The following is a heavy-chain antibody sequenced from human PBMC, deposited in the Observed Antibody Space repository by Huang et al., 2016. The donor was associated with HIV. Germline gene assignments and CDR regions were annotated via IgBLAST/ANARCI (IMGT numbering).Heavy chain of an antibody. V-gene: IGHV3-30*02. CDR2: IRFDGGNK. D-gene: IGHD2-21*02. CDR1: GFSFSHYG. J-gene: IGHJ4*02. Sequence: QEQLVESGGGVVQPGGSLRLSCATSGFSFSHYGMHWVRQAPGKGREWVAVIRFDGGNKHYADSAKGRFTISRDKSKKMLFLEMNSLRGDDTAFYYCATDLGGYSFDYWGQGALVSVSS. CDR3: ATDLGGYSFDY.